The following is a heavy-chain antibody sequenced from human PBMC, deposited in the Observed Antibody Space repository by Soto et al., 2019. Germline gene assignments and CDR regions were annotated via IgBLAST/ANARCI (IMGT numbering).Heavy chain of an antibody. CDR1: GFTFSSYA. CDR2: ITDSGFST. CDR3: AKELGKAATEPFDP. V-gene: IGHV3-23*01. Sequence: LRLSCAASGFTFSSYAMSWVRQAPRKGLEWVSAITDSGFSTFYSDSVKGRFTISRDNSKNTLFLQMNSLRVEDTAVYYCAKELGKAATEPFDPWGQGTLVTVSS. J-gene: IGHJ5*02. D-gene: IGHD6-13*01.